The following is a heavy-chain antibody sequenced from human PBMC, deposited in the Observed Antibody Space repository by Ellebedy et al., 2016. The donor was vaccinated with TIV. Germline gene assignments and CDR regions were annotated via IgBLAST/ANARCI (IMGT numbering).Heavy chain of an antibody. Sequence: GGSLRLXCGASGFTFDDYGMTWVRQAPGKGLEWVSGINWNGGSRDYPDSVKGRFTISRDNAKNSLYLQMNSLRVDDTALYYCARRSGYSYGHIDSWGQGTLVTVSS. V-gene: IGHV3-20*04. CDR2: INWNGGSR. CDR1: GFTFDDYG. CDR3: ARRSGYSYGHIDS. D-gene: IGHD5-18*01. J-gene: IGHJ4*02.